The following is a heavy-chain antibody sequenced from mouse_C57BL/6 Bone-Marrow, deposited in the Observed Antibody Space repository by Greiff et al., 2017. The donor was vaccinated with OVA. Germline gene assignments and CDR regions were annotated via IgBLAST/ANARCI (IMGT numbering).Heavy chain of an antibody. V-gene: IGHV1-55*01. CDR3: ARGSSGFPHYFDY. D-gene: IGHD3-2*02. CDR1: GYTFTSYW. J-gene: IGHJ2*01. Sequence: QVQLQQPGAELVKPGASVKMSCKASGYTFTSYWITWVKQRPGQGLEWIGDIYPGSGSTNYNEKFKSKATLTVDTSSSTAYMQLTSLTSEDSAVYYCARGSSGFPHYFDYWGQGTTLTVSS. CDR2: IYPGSGST.